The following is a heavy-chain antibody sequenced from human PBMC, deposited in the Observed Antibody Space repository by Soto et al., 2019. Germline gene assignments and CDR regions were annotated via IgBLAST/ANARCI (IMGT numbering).Heavy chain of an antibody. CDR1: GFTFSDHY. D-gene: IGHD1-26*01. J-gene: IGHJ3*02. CDR2: TRNKANSYTT. CDR3: ARAVGEWDDAFDI. V-gene: IGHV3-72*01. Sequence: GGSLRLSCAASGFTFSDHYMDWVRQAPGKGLEWVGRTRNKANSYTTEYAASVKCRFTISRDNSKNSLYLQMNSLKTEDTAVYYCARAVGEWDDAFDIWGQGTMVTVSS.